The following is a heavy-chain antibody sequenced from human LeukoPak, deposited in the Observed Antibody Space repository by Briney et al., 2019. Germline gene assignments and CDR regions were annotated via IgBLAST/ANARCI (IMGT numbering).Heavy chain of an antibody. J-gene: IGHJ4*02. V-gene: IGHV4-59*08. D-gene: IGHD3-9*01. Sequence: PSETLSHTCTVSGGSISSYYWSWIRQPPGKGLEWIGYIYYSGSTNYNPSLKSRVTISVDTSKNQFSLKLSSVTAADTAVYYCARQNYDILTGLPQDYWGQGTLVTVSS. CDR2: IYYSGST. CDR3: ARQNYDILTGLPQDY. CDR1: GGSISSYY.